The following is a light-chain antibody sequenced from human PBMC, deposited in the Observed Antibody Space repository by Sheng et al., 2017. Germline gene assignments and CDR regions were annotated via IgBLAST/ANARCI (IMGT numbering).Light chain of an antibody. CDR3: QQYHSFPLT. V-gene: IGKV1D-16*01. Sequence: DIQMTQSPSSLSASVGDRVTITCRASQVINTWLAWYQQKPGTAPRSLIYGASVLKSAVPSRFSGSGSGTDFTLTIDNLQPEDFATYYCQQYHSFPLTFGRRDRRWRS. J-gene: IGKJ4*01. CDR2: GAS. CDR1: QVINTW.